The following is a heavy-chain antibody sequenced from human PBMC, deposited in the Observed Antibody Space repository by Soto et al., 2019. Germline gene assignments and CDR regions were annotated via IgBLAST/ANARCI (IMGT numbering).Heavy chain of an antibody. CDR3: ARDRAGLWFGRSANWFDP. D-gene: IGHD3-10*01. J-gene: IGHJ5*02. V-gene: IGHV3-30-3*01. Sequence: GGSLRLSCAASGFTFSSYAMHWVRQAPGKGLEWVAVISYDGSNKYYADSVKGRFTISRDNSKNTLYLQMNSLRAEDTAVYYCARDRAGLWFGRSANWFDPWGQGTLVTVSS. CDR1: GFTFSSYA. CDR2: ISYDGSNK.